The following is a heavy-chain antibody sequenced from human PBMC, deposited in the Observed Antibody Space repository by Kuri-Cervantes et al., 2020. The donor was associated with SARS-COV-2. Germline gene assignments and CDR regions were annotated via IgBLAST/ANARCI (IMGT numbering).Heavy chain of an antibody. CDR1: GGSLSSGDYY. CDR2: IYYSGIA. J-gene: IGHJ4*02. CDR3: ARHGTGYDFWSGYYGEDY. D-gene: IGHD3-3*01. V-gene: IGHV4-30-4*08. Sequence: LRLSCTVSGGSLSSGDYYWTWVRQPPGKGLELIGNIYYSGIASYNPSLKSRLTMSLDMSKSQFSLKLSSVTAADTAVYYCARHGTGYDFWSGYYGEDYWGQGTLVTVSS.